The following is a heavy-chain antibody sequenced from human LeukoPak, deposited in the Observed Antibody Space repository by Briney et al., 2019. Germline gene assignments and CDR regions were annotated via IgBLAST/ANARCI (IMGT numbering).Heavy chain of an antibody. CDR1: GFTFSNYA. D-gene: IGHD1-26*01. V-gene: IGHV3-23*01. J-gene: IGHJ4*02. CDR3: ARLHSGNYSPLDC. CDR2: ISGSGGNT. Sequence: GKSLRLSCAASGFTFSNYAMSWVRQAPGKGLEWGSTISGSGGNTYYADSLKGRFTISRDNSKNTLYLQMNSLRAEDTAVYYCARLHSGNYSPLDCWGQGTLVTVSS.